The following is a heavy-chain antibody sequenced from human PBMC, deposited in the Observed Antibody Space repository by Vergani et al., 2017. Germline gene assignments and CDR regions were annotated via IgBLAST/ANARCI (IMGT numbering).Heavy chain of an antibody. Sequence: LLVQSGSEVKNPGASVRVTCKASGYNFANYGIAWVRQAPGQGLEWMGWLGPDNGNTNYPEKFQGRLTMTTDTSTRTAYMELRSLRSDDTAVYYCARDGSSTSISYYYYMDVWGKGTTVTVSS. J-gene: IGHJ6*03. D-gene: IGHD2-2*01. CDR3: ARDGSSTSISYYYYMDV. CDR1: GYNFANYG. V-gene: IGHV1-18*01. CDR2: LGPDNGNT.